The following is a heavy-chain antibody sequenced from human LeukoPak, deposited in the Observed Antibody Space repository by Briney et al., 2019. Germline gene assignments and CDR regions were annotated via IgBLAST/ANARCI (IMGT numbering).Heavy chain of an antibody. CDR2: MRRDGNEI. Sequence: GGSLRLSCSASGFTFSTYWMSWVRQAPGKGLEWVANMRRDGNEIYYLDSVRGRFTISRDNAKNSLYLQMNSLRAEDTALYYCAKDLQDGYNGGYGMDVWGQGTTVTVSS. J-gene: IGHJ6*02. D-gene: IGHD5-24*01. CDR1: GFTFSTYW. V-gene: IGHV3-7*03. CDR3: AKDLQDGYNGGYGMDV.